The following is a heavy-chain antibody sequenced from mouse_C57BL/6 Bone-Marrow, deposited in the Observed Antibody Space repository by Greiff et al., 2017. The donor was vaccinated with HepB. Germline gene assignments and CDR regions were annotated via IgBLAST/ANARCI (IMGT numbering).Heavy chain of an antibody. Sequence: VKLQQPGAELVKPGASVKLSCKASGYTFTSYWMHWVKQRPGRGLEWIGRIDPNSGGTKYNEKFKSKATLTVDKPSSTAYMQLSSLTSEDSAVYYCARWGWLLRKDWYFDVWGTGTTVTVSS. D-gene: IGHD2-3*01. CDR2: IDPNSGGT. CDR3: ARWGWLLRKDWYFDV. J-gene: IGHJ1*03. V-gene: IGHV1-72*01. CDR1: GYTFTSYW.